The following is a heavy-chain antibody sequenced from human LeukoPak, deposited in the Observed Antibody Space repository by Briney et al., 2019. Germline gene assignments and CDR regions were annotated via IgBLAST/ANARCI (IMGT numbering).Heavy chain of an antibody. CDR3: ARSGAAGTYYYYMDV. CDR2: INHSGST. V-gene: IGHV4-34*01. Sequence: SETLSLTCAVYGGSFSGYYWSWIRQPPGKGLEWIGEINHSGSTNYNPSLKSRVTISVDTSKNQFSLKLSSVTAADTAVYYCARSGAAGTYYYYMDVWGKGTTVTIS. CDR1: GGSFSGYY. J-gene: IGHJ6*03. D-gene: IGHD6-13*01.